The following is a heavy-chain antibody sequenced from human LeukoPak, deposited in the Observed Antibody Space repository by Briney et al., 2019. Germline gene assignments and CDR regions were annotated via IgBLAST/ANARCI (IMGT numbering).Heavy chain of an antibody. Sequence: DSVTLSCTVSGHTLTTFDIKWVRQAAGQGLEWMGWMNPKSGQTVSAQMLQGRLTITKNTYTHTAYMEVTGLEFEDTASYYCARGRPGPAGAGTHDFWGQGTLITVSS. CDR1: GHTLTTFD. D-gene: IGHD6-13*01. J-gene: IGHJ4*02. V-gene: IGHV1-8*01. CDR2: MNPKSGQT. CDR3: ARGRPGPAGAGTHDF.